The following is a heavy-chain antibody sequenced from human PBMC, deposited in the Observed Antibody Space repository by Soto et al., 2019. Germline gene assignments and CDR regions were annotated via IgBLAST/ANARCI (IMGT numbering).Heavy chain of an antibody. J-gene: IGHJ4*02. CDR1: GFTFNSYA. Sequence: GGSMRLSCSASGFTFNSYAMHWVRQDPGKGLEYVSAISSNGGSTYYADSVKGRFTISRDNSKNTLYLQMSSLRAEDTAVYYCVKGRIAAAAPLDYWGQGTLVTVSS. V-gene: IGHV3-64D*08. CDR3: VKGRIAAAAPLDY. D-gene: IGHD6-13*01. CDR2: ISSNGGST.